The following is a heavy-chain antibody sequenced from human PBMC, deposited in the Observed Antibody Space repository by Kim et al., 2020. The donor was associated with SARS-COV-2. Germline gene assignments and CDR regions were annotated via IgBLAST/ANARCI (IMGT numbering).Heavy chain of an antibody. J-gene: IGHJ4*02. CDR2: ISYDGSNK. Sequence: GGSLRLSCAASGFTFSSYGMHWVRQAPGKGLEWVAVISYDGSNKYYADSVKGRFTISRDNSKNTLYLQMNSLRAEDTAVYYCAKDRRGCSGGSCYCDYWGQGTLVTVSS. V-gene: IGHV3-30*18. CDR1: GFTFSSYG. D-gene: IGHD2-15*01. CDR3: AKDRRGCSGGSCYCDY.